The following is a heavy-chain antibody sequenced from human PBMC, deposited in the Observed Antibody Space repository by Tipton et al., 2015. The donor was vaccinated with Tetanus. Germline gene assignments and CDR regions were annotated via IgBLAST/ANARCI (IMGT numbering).Heavy chain of an antibody. CDR1: GASFSDYY. D-gene: IGHD1-1*01. J-gene: IGHJ6*02. CDR3: VTVNFPNYSHYGMDV. Sequence: TLSLTCAVYGASFSDYYWSWIHQAPGKGLVWIGEINHSGSTKHNPSLKSRVTLSVDTSKNQFSLKLNSVTTADTAMYYCVTVNFPNYSHYGMDVWCQGTTVTVSS. CDR2: INHSGST. V-gene: IGHV4-34*01.